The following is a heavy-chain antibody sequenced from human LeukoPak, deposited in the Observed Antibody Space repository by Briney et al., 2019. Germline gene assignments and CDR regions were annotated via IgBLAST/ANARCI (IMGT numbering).Heavy chain of an antibody. CDR3: AKDSLRKTIVGTTTRGVNDY. Sequence: PGGSLRLSCAASGFTFSSYWMRWVRQAPGKGLVWVSRINSDGSSTSYADSVKGRFTISRDNAKNTLYLQMNSLRAEDTAVYYCAKDSLRKTIVGTTTRGVNDYWGQGTLVTVSS. J-gene: IGHJ4*02. D-gene: IGHD1-26*01. CDR2: INSDGSST. CDR1: GFTFSSYW. V-gene: IGHV3-74*01.